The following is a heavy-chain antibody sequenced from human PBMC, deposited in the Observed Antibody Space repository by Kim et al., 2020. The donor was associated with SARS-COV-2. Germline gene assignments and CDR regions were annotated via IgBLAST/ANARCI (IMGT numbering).Heavy chain of an antibody. Sequence: ASVKVSCKASGYTFTSYAMNWVRQAPGQGLEWMGWINTNTGNTTYAQGFTGRFVFSLDTSVSTAYLQISSLKAEDTAVYYCARVEFYDFWSGPDDYGMDVWGQGTTVTVSS. CDR3: ARVEFYDFWSGPDDYGMDV. J-gene: IGHJ6*02. CDR1: GYTFTSYA. V-gene: IGHV7-4-1*02. D-gene: IGHD3-3*01. CDR2: INTNTGNT.